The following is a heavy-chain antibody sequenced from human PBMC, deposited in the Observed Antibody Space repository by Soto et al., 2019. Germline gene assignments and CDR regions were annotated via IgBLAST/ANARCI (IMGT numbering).Heavy chain of an antibody. D-gene: IGHD3-3*02. CDR3: ARDKDRQQLGGNYYYILDV. CDR1: GGTFSSSA. V-gene: IGHV1-69*12. CDR2: IMPIFRTP. J-gene: IGHJ6*02. Sequence: QVQLVQSGSEVKKPGSSVKLSCKASGGTFSSSAISWVRQAPGQGLEWMGGIMPIFRTPDYAQKFQGRVTITADDSTTTAYMELSSLRSEDTAVYFCARDKDRQQLGGNYYYILDVWGLGTTVTVSS.